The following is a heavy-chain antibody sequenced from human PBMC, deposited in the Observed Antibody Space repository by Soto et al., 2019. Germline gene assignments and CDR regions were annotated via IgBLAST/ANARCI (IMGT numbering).Heavy chain of an antibody. CDR2: IRTKTDGGTT. V-gene: IGHV3-15*07. D-gene: IGHD3-22*01. Sequence: EVQLVESGGDLVKPGGSLRLSCVVSGFTFSNAWMNWVRQTPGKGLEWVGRIRTKTDGGTTEYAAPVKGRFTISRDDSKNTLYLQMNSLKTEDRAVYYCMTPRWVIDSWGQGTLVTVSS. J-gene: IGHJ4*02. CDR1: GFTFSNAW. CDR3: MTPRWVIDS.